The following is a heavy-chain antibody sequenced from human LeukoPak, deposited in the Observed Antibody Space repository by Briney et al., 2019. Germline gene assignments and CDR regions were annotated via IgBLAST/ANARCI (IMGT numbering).Heavy chain of an antibody. CDR3: ARVIGGYYGSGSRRPSYYYYGMDV. J-gene: IGHJ6*02. CDR1: GFTFSSYW. Sequence: GGSLRLSCAASGFTFSSYWMSWVRQAPGKGLEWVANIKQDGSERYYVDSVKGRFTISRDNAKNSLYLQMNSLRAEDTAVYYCARVIGGYYGSGSRRPSYYYYGMDVWGQGTTVTVSS. D-gene: IGHD3-10*01. CDR2: IKQDGSER. V-gene: IGHV3-7*01.